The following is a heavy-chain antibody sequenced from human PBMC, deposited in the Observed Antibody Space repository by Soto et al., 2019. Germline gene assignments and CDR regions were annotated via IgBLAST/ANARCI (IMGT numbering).Heavy chain of an antibody. D-gene: IGHD1-26*01. CDR3: TRDAGGKFYGGFDN. J-gene: IGHJ4*02. CDR2: INSDGTTT. CDR1: GFNFSTYW. V-gene: IGHV3-74*01. Sequence: EVQLVESGGGLVQPGGCLRLSCEISGFNFSTYWMHWVRQAPGKGVVWVSRINSDGTTTDYADSVKGRFTISRDNGKKTVYLEMKSLIADDTGVYYCTRDAGGKFYGGFDNWCQGTLVTVAS.